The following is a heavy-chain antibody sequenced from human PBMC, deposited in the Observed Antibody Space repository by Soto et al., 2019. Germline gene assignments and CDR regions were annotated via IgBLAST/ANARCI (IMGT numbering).Heavy chain of an antibody. CDR1: GFTFSNYA. J-gene: IGHJ4*02. V-gene: IGHV3-23*01. Sequence: EVQLLESGGGLVQPGGSLRLSCAASGFTFSNYAVPWVRQAPGKGLEWVSTISGSGGSTYYADSVKGRFTISRDNSKNTLYLQTNSLRAEDTAVYYCAKDQGSSWYEIDYWGQGTLVTFSS. CDR3: AKDQGSSWYEIDY. CDR2: ISGSGGST. D-gene: IGHD6-13*01.